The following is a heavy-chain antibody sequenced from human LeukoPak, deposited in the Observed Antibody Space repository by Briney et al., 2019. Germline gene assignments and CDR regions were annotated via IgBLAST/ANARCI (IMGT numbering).Heavy chain of an antibody. Sequence: PGGSLRLSCAASGFTFSRYWMHWVRQAPGKGLVWVSRINSDGSFTSYADSVKGRFTISRDNAKNTLYVQMNSLRVEDTAVYYCAKEWSLSAFDIWGQGTKVTVTS. D-gene: IGHD1-26*01. CDR1: GFTFSRYW. CDR3: AKEWSLSAFDI. CDR2: INSDGSFT. J-gene: IGHJ3*02. V-gene: IGHV3-74*01.